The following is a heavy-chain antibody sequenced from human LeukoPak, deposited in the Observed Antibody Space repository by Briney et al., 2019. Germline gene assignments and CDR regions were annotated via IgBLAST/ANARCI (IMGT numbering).Heavy chain of an antibody. Sequence: PGGSLRLSCAASGFTFSSYSMNWVRQAPGKGLEWVSSISSSSSYIYYADSVKGRFTISRDNAKNSLYLQMNSLRAEDTAVYYCASTTGGGYDPLDYWGQGTLVTVSS. CDR3: ASTTGGGYDPLDY. J-gene: IGHJ4*02. CDR2: ISSSSSYI. V-gene: IGHV3-21*01. CDR1: GFTFSSYS. D-gene: IGHD5-12*01.